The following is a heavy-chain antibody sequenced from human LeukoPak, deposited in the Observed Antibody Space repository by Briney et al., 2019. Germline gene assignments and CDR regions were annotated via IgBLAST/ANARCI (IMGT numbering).Heavy chain of an antibody. V-gene: IGHV3-30*18. CDR3: AKDDGVKRYCSGGSCYVDY. D-gene: IGHD2-15*01. Sequence: PGGSLRLSCAASGFTFSSYGMLWVRQAPGKGLEWVAVISYDGSNKYYADSVKGRFTISRDNSKNTLYLQMNSLRAEDTAVYYCAKDDGVKRYCSGGSCYVDYWGQGTLVTVSS. J-gene: IGHJ4*02. CDR2: ISYDGSNK. CDR1: GFTFSSYG.